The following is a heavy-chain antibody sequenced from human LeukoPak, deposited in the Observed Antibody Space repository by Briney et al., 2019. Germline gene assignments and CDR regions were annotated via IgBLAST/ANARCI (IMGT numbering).Heavy chain of an antibody. Sequence: GGSLRLSCAASGFTFSSYGMHWVRQAPGKGLEWVAFIRYDGSNKYYADSVKGRFTISRDNSKNTLYLQMNSLRAEDTAVYYCAKDISPWSVTPYYFDYWGQGTLVTVSS. CDR2: IRYDGSNK. CDR3: AKDISPWSVTPYYFDY. CDR1: GFTFSSYG. D-gene: IGHD4-17*01. V-gene: IGHV3-30*02. J-gene: IGHJ4*02.